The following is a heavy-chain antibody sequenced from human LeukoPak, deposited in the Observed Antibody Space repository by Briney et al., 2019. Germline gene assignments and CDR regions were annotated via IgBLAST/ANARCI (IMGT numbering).Heavy chain of an antibody. D-gene: IGHD3-16*01. Sequence: ASLTVSCKASGYTFTGYYMRWVRQAPGQGLEWMGWINPNSGGTNYAQKFQGRVTMTRDTSISTAYMELSRLRSDDTAVYYCARAFMITFGGGGSYNWFDTWGQGTLVTVSS. CDR3: ARAFMITFGGGGSYNWFDT. CDR2: INPNSGGT. V-gene: IGHV1-2*02. CDR1: GYTFTGYY. J-gene: IGHJ5*02.